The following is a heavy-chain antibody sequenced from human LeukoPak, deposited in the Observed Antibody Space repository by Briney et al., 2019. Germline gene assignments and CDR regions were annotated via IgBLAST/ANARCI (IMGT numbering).Heavy chain of an antibody. Sequence: PGGSLRLPCAASGFTFSSYGMHWVRQAPGKGLEWVAVISYDGSNKYYADSVKGRFTISRDNSKNTLYLQMNSLRAEDTAVYYCAKEVDPREWELPTFDYWGQGTLVTVSS. J-gene: IGHJ4*02. CDR3: AKEVDPREWELPTFDY. D-gene: IGHD1-26*01. V-gene: IGHV3-30*18. CDR2: ISYDGSNK. CDR1: GFTFSSYG.